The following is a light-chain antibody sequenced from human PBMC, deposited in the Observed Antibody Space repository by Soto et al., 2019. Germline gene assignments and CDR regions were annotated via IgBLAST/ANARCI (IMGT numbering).Light chain of an antibody. CDR3: SSYTTSSSLA. Sequence: QSALTHPASVSGSPGQSITISCTGTSSDVGGYNYVSWYQQHPGKAPKLMIYEVSNRPSGVSNRFSGSKSGNTASLTISGLQAEDEADYYCSSYTTSSSLAFGGGTQLTVL. CDR1: SSDVGGYNY. V-gene: IGLV2-14*01. CDR2: EVS. J-gene: IGLJ3*02.